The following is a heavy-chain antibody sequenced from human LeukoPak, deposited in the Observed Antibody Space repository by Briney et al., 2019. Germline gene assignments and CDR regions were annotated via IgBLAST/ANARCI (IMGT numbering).Heavy chain of an antibody. V-gene: IGHV3-23*01. CDR2: ISSSGGST. J-gene: IGHJ4*02. CDR1: GFTFSSYA. D-gene: IGHD3-3*01. CDR3: AKDRDDFWSGYFDY. Sequence: GGSLRLSCAASGFTFSSYAMSWVRQAPGKGLEWVSVISSSGGSTDYADSVKGRFTISRDNSKNTLYLQMNSLRAEDTAVYYCAKDRDDFWSGYFDYWGQGTLVTVSS.